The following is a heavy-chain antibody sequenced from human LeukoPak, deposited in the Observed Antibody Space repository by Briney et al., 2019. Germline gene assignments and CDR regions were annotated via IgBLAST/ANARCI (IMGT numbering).Heavy chain of an antibody. D-gene: IGHD3-10*01. V-gene: IGHV4-4*02. Sequence: KPSGTLSLTCAVSGDSISANNWWSWVRQPPGKGLEWIGEIYHSGNTNYNPSLKGRVSISVDKSKNQFSLKLTSATAADTAVYYCARDRDGMGVWGQGTTVTVSS. CDR3: ARDRDGMGV. CDR1: GDSISANNW. CDR2: IYHSGNT. J-gene: IGHJ6*02.